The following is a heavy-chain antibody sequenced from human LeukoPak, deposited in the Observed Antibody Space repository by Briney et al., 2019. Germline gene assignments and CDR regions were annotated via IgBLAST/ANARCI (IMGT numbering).Heavy chain of an antibody. J-gene: IGHJ4*02. CDR1: GFTFSSYA. Sequence: PGGSLRLSCAASGFTFSSYAMSWVRQAPGKGLEGVSAISGSGGSTYYADSVKGRFTISRDNSKNTLYLQMNSLRAEDTAVYYGAKRDSGWYDFDYWGQGTLVTVSS. CDR2: ISGSGGST. V-gene: IGHV3-23*01. CDR3: AKRDSGWYDFDY. D-gene: IGHD6-19*01.